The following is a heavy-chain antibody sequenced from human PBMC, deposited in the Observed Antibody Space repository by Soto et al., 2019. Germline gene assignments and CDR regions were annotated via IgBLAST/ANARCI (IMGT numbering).Heavy chain of an antibody. CDR2: INPSGGST. J-gene: IGHJ6*02. CDR3: ARDGQTELRDTAMVTSYYYGMDV. D-gene: IGHD5-18*01. V-gene: IGHV1-46*01. CDR1: GYTFTSYY. Sequence: GASVKVSCKASGYTFTSYYMHWVRQAPGQGLEWMEIINPSGGSTSYAQKFQGRVTMTRDTSTSTVYMELSSLRSEDTAVYYCARDGQTELRDTAMVTSYYYGMDVWGQGTTVTVSS.